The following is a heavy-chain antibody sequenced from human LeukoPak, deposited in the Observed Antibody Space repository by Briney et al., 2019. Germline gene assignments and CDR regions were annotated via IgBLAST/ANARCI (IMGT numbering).Heavy chain of an antibody. CDR3: ARQAVADAFDI. Sequence: SETLSLTCAVSGYSISSGYYWGWIRQPPGKGLEWIGSFYHSGSTYYNPSLRSRVTISVDTSKNQFSLKLSSVTAADTAVHYCARQAVADAFDIWGQRTMVTVSS. J-gene: IGHJ3*02. CDR2: FYHSGST. CDR1: GYSISSGYY. D-gene: IGHD6-19*01. V-gene: IGHV4-38-2*01.